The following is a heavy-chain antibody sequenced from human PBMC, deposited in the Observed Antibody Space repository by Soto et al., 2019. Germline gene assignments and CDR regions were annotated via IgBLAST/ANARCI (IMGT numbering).Heavy chain of an antibody. CDR2: ISYDGSNK. CDR1: GFTLSSYA. D-gene: IGHD3-16*02. CDR3: ARDMITFGGVIVIQNYYGMDV. Sequence: GGSLRLSCAASGFTLSSYAMHWVRQAPGKGLEWVAVISYDGSNKYYADSVKGRFTISRDNSKNTLYLQMNSLRAEDTAVYYCARDMITFGGVIVIQNYYGMDVWGQGTTVTVSS. J-gene: IGHJ6*02. V-gene: IGHV3-30-3*01.